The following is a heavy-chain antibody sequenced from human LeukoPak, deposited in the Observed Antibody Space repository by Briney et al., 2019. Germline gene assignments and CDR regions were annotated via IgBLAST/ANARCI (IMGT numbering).Heavy chain of an antibody. D-gene: IGHD2-15*01. CDR2: IIPIFGTA. Sequence: ASVKVSCKASGGTFSSYAISWVRQAPGQGLEWMGGIIPIFGTADYAQKFQGRVTITTDESTSTAYMELSSLRSEDTAVYYCARGSKVLVAATYDWGQGTLFTVSS. J-gene: IGHJ4*02. CDR1: GGTFSSYA. V-gene: IGHV1-69*05. CDR3: ARGSKVLVAATYD.